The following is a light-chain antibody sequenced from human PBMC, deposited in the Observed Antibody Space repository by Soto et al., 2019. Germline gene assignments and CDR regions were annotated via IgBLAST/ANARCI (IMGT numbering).Light chain of an antibody. CDR1: RSNIGPSYA. CDR3: QSYDSRLLSGV. V-gene: IGLV1-40*01. J-gene: IGLJ2*01. Sequence: QPVLTQPPSVSGAPGQRVTISCTETRSNIGPSYAVHWYQHLPGTAPKLLIYDNNHRPSGVPDRFSASNSGTSASLDITWLQAEDEADYYCQSYDSRLLSGVFGGGTKLPVL. CDR2: DNN.